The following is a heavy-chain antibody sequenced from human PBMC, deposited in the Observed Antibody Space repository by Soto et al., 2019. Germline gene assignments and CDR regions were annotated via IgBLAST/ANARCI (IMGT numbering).Heavy chain of an antibody. CDR3: ARERPSSGVAGPFDY. CDR1: GSTFSSYA. V-gene: IGHV3-30-3*01. CDR2: ISYDGSNK. J-gene: IGHJ4*02. D-gene: IGHD6-19*01. Sequence: GGSLRLSCAASGSTFSSYAMHWVRQAPGKGLEWVAVISYDGSNKYYADSVKGRFTISRDNSKNTLYLQMNSLRAEDTAVYYCARERPSSGVAGPFDYWGQGTLVTVSS.